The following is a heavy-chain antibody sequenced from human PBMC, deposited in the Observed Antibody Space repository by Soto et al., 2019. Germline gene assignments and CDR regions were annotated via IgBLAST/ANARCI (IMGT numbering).Heavy chain of an antibody. CDR1: RFSFSSYE. Sequence: EVQLLESGGGLVQPGGSLRLSCVASRFSFSSYEMSWVRQAAGKGLEWVSRVSLTGDRTNYAGSVKGRFNVSRDNFKNTLYLEMDSLRPEDTAIYYCARGGGYCTPTSCAIDSWGRGTPVTVSS. CDR2: VSLTGDRT. CDR3: ARGGGYCTPTSCAIDS. D-gene: IGHD2-8*01. V-gene: IGHV3-23*01. J-gene: IGHJ4*02.